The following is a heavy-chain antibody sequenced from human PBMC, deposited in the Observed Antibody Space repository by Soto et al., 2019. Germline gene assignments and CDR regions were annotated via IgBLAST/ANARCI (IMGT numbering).Heavy chain of an antibody. CDR1: GGSISSSSYY. J-gene: IGHJ6*02. CDR3: AGEKLRFLEWLPAGYYYYGMDV. CDR2: IYYSGST. D-gene: IGHD3-3*01. V-gene: IGHV4-39*02. Sequence: KPSETLSLTCTVSGGSISSSSYYWGWIRQPPGKGLEWIGSIYYSGSTYYNPSLKSRVTISVDTSKNQFSLKLSSVTAADTAVYYCAGEKLRFLEWLPAGYYYYGMDVWGQGTTVTVSS.